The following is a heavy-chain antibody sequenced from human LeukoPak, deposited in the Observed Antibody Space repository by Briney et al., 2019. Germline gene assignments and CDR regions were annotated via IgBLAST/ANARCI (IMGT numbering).Heavy chain of an antibody. CDR2: IYSDGTT. Sequence: PGGSLRLSCAASGFTVSNNYMSWARQAPGKKLEWVSDIYSDGTTFYADSVKGRFTISRDNAKNTLYLQMNSLRAEDTAVYYCARANSYSNYGPSFDYWGQGTLVTVSS. V-gene: IGHV3-53*01. D-gene: IGHD4-11*01. CDR3: ARANSYSNYGPSFDY. CDR1: GFTVSNNY. J-gene: IGHJ4*02.